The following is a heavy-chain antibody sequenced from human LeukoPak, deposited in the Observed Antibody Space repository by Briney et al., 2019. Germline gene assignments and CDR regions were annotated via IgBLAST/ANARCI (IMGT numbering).Heavy chain of an antibody. D-gene: IGHD3-22*01. CDR3: ARSPSNYYDRKGFDP. Sequence: GGSLRLSCAASGFTFSSYEMSWVRQAPGKGLEWVSYISSSGSTIYYADTVKGRFTISRDNAKNSLYLQMNSLRAEDTAVYYCARSPSNYYDRKGFDPWGQGTLVTVSS. CDR2: ISSSGSTI. V-gene: IGHV3-48*03. J-gene: IGHJ5*02. CDR1: GFTFSSYE.